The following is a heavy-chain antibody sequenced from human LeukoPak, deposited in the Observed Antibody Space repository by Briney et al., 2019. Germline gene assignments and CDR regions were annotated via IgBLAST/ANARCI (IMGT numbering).Heavy chain of an antibody. Sequence: GGPLRLSCAASGFTFSSYGMHWVRQAPGKGLEWVAVIWYDGSNKYYADSVKGRFTISRDNSKNTLYLQMNSLRAEDTAVYYCARELGYRSSTSCSTFDYWGQGTLVTVSS. V-gene: IGHV3-33*01. CDR1: GFTFSSYG. J-gene: IGHJ4*02. D-gene: IGHD2-2*01. CDR3: ARELGYRSSTSCSTFDY. CDR2: IWYDGSNK.